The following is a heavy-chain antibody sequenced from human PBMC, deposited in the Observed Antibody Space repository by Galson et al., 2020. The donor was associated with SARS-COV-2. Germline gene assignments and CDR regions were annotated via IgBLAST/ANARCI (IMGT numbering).Heavy chain of an antibody. J-gene: IGHJ4*02. CDR2: INSYGNST. Sequence: GESLKIPCAASGFSFSDYWMHWVRQAPGKGLVWVSRINSYGNSTNYADSVRGRFTVSRDNAKNMLYLQMNSLRAEDMAVYYCARHSSGDYWGQGTLVTVSS. V-gene: IGHV3-74*01. CDR3: ARHSSGDY. D-gene: IGHD3-22*01. CDR1: GFSFSDYW.